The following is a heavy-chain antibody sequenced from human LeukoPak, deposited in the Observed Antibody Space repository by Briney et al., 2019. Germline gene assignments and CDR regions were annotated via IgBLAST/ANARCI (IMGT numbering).Heavy chain of an antibody. CDR3: ASFMGCSSTSCYDDAFDI. Sequence: SVKVSCKASGGTFSSYAISWVRQAPGQGLEWMGGIIPNFGTANYAQKFQGRVTITADESTSTAYMELSSLRSEDTAVYYCASFMGCSSTSCYDDAFDIWGQGTMVTVSS. CDR1: GGTFSSYA. D-gene: IGHD2-2*01. J-gene: IGHJ3*02. CDR2: IIPNFGTA. V-gene: IGHV1-69*13.